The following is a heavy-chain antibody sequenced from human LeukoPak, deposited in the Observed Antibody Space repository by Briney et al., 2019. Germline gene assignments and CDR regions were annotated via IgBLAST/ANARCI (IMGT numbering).Heavy chain of an antibody. CDR1: GFTFSGYA. CDR3: AKASLRYFDWFSDY. V-gene: IGHV3-23*01. CDR2: VSGSGGST. D-gene: IGHD3-9*01. J-gene: IGHJ4*02. Sequence: GGSLRLSCAASGFTFSGYAMSWVRQTPGKGLEWVTAVSGSGGSTNYADSVRGRFTISRDNSRNTLHLQMNSLRAEDTAVYSCAKASLRYFDWFSDYWGQGTLVTVSS.